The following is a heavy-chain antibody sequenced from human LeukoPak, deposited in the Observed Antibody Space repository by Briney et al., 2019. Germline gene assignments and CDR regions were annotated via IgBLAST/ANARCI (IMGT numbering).Heavy chain of an antibody. CDR3: ARFDFWSVFIY. J-gene: IGHJ4*02. D-gene: IGHD3-3*01. Sequence: PSETLSLTCAVYGGSFSGYYWSWIRQPPGKGLEWIGEINHSGSTNYNPSLKSRVTISVDTSKNQFSLELSSVTAADTAVYYCARFDFWSVFIYWGQGTLVTVSS. CDR2: INHSGST. V-gene: IGHV4-34*01. CDR1: GGSFSGYY.